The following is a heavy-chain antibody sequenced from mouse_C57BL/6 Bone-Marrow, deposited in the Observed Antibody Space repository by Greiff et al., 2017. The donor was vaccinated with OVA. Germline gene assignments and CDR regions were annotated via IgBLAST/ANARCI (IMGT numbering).Heavy chain of an antibody. V-gene: IGHV7-1*01. CDR2: SRNKANDYTT. J-gene: IGHJ4*01. CDR1: GFTFSDFY. CDR3: ARDDYDKYYAMDY. Sequence: EVKLMESGGGLVQSGRSLRLSCATSGFTFSDFYMEWVRQAPGKGLEWIAASRNKANDYTTEYSASVKGRFIVSRDTSQSILYLQMNALRAEDTAIYYCARDDYDKYYAMDYWGQGTSVTVSS. D-gene: IGHD2-4*01.